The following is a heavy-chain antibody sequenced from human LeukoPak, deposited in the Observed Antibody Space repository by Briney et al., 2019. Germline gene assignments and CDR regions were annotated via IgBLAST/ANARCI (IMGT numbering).Heavy chain of an antibody. D-gene: IGHD3-10*01. J-gene: IGHJ4*02. V-gene: IGHV4-59*01. Sequence: PSETLSLTCTVSGGSISSYYWSWIRQPPGKGLEWIGYIYYSGSTNYNPSLKSRVTISVGTSKNQFSLKLSSVTAADTAVYYCARMYYYGSGPWYFDYWGQGTLVTVSS. CDR1: GGSISSYY. CDR3: ARMYYYGSGPWYFDY. CDR2: IYYSGST.